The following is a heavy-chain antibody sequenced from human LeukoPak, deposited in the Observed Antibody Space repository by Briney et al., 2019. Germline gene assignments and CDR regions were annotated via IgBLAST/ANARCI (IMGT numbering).Heavy chain of an antibody. CDR3: ARRGGGKWFDP. CDR1: GVSISSTNSY. V-gene: IGHV4-39*07. J-gene: IGHJ5*02. Sequence: SETLSLTCTVSGVSISSTNSYWGWIRQSPRTGLEWIGNIYSSGSTYYSPSLKSRVTISIDTSENQFSLKLSSVTAADTAVYYCARRGGGKWFDPWGQGTLVTVSS. D-gene: IGHD2-15*01. CDR2: IYSSGST.